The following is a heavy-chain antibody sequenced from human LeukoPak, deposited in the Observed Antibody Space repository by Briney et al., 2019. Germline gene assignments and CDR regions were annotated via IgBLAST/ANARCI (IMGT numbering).Heavy chain of an antibody. Sequence: ASVKVSCKASGYTFTSYGISWVPQAPGQGLEWLGWLSAYNGNTTYAQKLPGRVTMTTDTSTSTAYMELRSLRSDGPAVYYCARGPAGQQLVLSWFDPWGQGTLVTVSS. CDR2: LSAYNGNT. CDR1: GYTFTSYG. V-gene: IGHV1-18*04. CDR3: ARGPAGQQLVLSWFDP. D-gene: IGHD6-13*01. J-gene: IGHJ5*02.